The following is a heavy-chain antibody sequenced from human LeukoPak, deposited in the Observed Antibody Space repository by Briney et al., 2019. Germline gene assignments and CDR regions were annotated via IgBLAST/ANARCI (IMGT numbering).Heavy chain of an antibody. V-gene: IGHV3-23*01. CDR2: ISGSGGST. D-gene: IGHD3-22*01. CDR1: GFTFSSYA. Sequence: PGGSLRLSCAASGFTFSSYAMSWVRQAPGKGLEWVSAISGSGGSTYYADSVKGRFTISRDNSKNTLYLQMNSLRAEDTAVYYCAKLYYYDSSGYSPLDYWGQGTLVTVSS. J-gene: IGHJ4*02. CDR3: AKLYYYDSSGYSPLDY.